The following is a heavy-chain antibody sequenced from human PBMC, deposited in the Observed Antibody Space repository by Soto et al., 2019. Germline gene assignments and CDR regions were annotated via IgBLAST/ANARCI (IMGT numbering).Heavy chain of an antibody. CDR1: GYTFTSYA. CDR3: ARGLVYIAVAGSIDY. J-gene: IGHJ4*02. CDR2: INAGNGNT. D-gene: IGHD6-19*01. V-gene: IGHV1-3*01. Sequence: ASVKVSCQASGYTFTSYAMHWVRQAPGQRLEWMGWINAGNGNTKYSQKFQGRVTITRDTSASTAYMELSSLRSEDTAVYYCARGLVYIAVAGSIDYWGQGTLVTVSS.